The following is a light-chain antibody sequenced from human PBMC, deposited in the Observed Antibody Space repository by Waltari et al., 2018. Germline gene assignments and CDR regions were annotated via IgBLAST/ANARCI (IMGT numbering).Light chain of an antibody. CDR3: NSYTSSSTVV. CDR1: SSDVGGYTY. Sequence: QSALTQHASVSGSPGQSNTIPCTGTSSDVGGYTYVSWYQQHPGKAPKLMIYDVSNRPSGVSNRFSGSKSGNTASLTISGLQAEDEADYYCNSYTSSSTVVFGGGTKLTVL. J-gene: IGLJ2*01. CDR2: DVS. V-gene: IGLV2-14*03.